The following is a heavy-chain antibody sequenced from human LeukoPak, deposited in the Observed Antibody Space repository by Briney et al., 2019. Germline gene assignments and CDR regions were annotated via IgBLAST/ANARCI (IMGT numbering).Heavy chain of an antibody. CDR1: GASMSNSF. V-gene: IGHV4-4*07. J-gene: IGHJ5*02. D-gene: IGHD2-15*01. CDR2: IYSSGRT. CDR3: ARKRAATAWFDP. Sequence: PSETLSLTCTVSGASMSNSFWSWIRQPAGKGLEWIGRIYSSGRTNYNPSLKSRVTLSIDTSNNQFSLKLTSVTAADTAVYYCARKRAATAWFDPWGQGTLVTVSS.